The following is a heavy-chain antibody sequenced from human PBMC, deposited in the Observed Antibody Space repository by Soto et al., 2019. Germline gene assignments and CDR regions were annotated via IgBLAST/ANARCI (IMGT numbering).Heavy chain of an antibody. J-gene: IGHJ5*02. CDR1: GGSISSGDYY. CDR2: IYYSGST. CDR3: ARGGYYYDSSGYYSSWFDP. V-gene: IGHV4-30-4*01. Sequence: QVQLQESGPGLVKPSQTLSLTCTVSGGSISSGDYYWSWIRQPPGKGLEWIGYIYYSGSTYYNPSLKSRVTISVDTSKNQFSLKLSSVTAADTAVYYCARGGYYYDSSGYYSSWFDPWGQGTLVTVSS. D-gene: IGHD3-22*01.